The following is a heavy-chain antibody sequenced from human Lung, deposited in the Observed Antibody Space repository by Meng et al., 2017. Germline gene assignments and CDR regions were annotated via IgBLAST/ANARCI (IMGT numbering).Heavy chain of an antibody. V-gene: IGHV4-34*01. Sequence: QAQLQQWGAGLLTPSETLSLTCVVSGGSFSVYYWSWIRQPPGKGLEWIGEINHSGSTNYNPSLESRATISVDTSQNNLSLKLSSVTAADSAVYYCARGPTTMAHDFDYWGQGTLVTVSS. CDR3: ARGPTTMAHDFDY. CDR2: INHSGST. CDR1: GGSFSVYY. J-gene: IGHJ4*02. D-gene: IGHD4-11*01.